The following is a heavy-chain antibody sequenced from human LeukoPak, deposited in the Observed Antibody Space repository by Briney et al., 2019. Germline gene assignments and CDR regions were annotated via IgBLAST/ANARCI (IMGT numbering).Heavy chain of an antibody. CDR3: AGRTTSSPPPPFDY. CDR1: GGSFSGYY. CDR2: INHSGST. D-gene: IGHD2/OR15-2a*01. J-gene: IGHJ4*02. Sequence: SETLSLTCAVYGGSFSGYYWSWIRQPPGKGLEWIGEINHSGSTNYNPSLKSRVTISVDTSKNQFSLKLSSVTAADTAVYYCAGRTTSSPPPPFDYWGQGTLVTVSS. V-gene: IGHV4-34*01.